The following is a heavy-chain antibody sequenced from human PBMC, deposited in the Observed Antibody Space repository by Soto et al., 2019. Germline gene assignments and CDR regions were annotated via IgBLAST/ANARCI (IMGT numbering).Heavy chain of an antibody. CDR2: INHSGST. J-gene: IGHJ4*02. V-gene: IGHV4-34*01. CDR3: ASQGYWRNFGY. Sequence: LETLSLTCAVYGGSFSGYSWSWIRQPPGKGLEWIGEINHSGSTNDNPSLKSRVTISVDTSKNQFSLKLSSVTAADTAVYYCASQGYWRNFGYWGQGTLVTVSS. CDR1: GGSFSGYS. D-gene: IGHD2-15*01.